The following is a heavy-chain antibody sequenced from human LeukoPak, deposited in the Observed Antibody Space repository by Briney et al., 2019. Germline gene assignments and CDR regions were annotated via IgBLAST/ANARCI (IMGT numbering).Heavy chain of an antibody. CDR3: AAGGASAP. CDR1: GFIFSSYG. J-gene: IGHJ5*02. Sequence: GGSLRLSCAASGFIFSSYGMHWVRQAPGKGLEWVAVIWYDGSNKYYADSVKGRFTISRDNSKNTLYLQMNSLRVEDTAVYYCAAGGASAPWGQGTLVTVSS. CDR2: IWYDGSNK. D-gene: IGHD3-16*01. V-gene: IGHV3-33*01.